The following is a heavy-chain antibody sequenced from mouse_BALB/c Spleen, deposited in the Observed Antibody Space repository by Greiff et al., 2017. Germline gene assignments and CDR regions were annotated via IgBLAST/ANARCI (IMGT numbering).Heavy chain of an antibody. CDR2: INSNGGST. D-gene: IGHD1-1*01. J-gene: IGHJ1*01. CDR3: ARRDYYSSSPYWYFDV. V-gene: IGHV5-6-2*01. CDR1: GFTFSSYY. Sequence: EVMLVESGGGLVKLGGSLKLSCAASGFTFSSYYMSWVRQTPEKRLELVAAINSNGGSTYYPDTVKGRFTISRDNAKNTLYLQMSSLKSEDTALYYCARRDYYSSSPYWYFDVWGAGTTVTVSS.